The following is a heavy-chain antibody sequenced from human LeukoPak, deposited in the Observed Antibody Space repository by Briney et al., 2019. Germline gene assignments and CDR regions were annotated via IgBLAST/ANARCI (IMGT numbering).Heavy chain of an antibody. Sequence: GGSLRLSCVVSGLTFRNYGMYWVRQAPGKGLEWVALIWYDGSNKYYADSVKGRFTISRDNPKNTLYLQMNSLRAEDTAVYYCASWRGSGNYGGYFDYWGQGILVTVSS. V-gene: IGHV3-33*01. CDR2: IWYDGSNK. CDR1: GLTFRNYG. CDR3: ASWRGSGNYGGYFDY. J-gene: IGHJ4*02. D-gene: IGHD3-10*01.